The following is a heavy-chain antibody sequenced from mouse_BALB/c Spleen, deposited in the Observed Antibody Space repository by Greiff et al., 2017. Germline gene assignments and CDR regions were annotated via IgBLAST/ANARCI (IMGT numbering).Heavy chain of an antibody. CDR1: GYTFTSYW. J-gene: IGHJ2*01. Sequence: QVQLQQPGAELVRPGASVKLSCKASGYTFTSYWINWVKQRPGQGLEWIGNIYPSDSYTNYNQKFKDKATLTVDKSSSTAYMQLSSPTSEDSAVYYCTRHYYGSSYVDFDYWGQGTTLTVSS. CDR2: IYPSDSYT. D-gene: IGHD1-1*01. CDR3: TRHYYGSSYVDFDY. V-gene: IGHV1-69*02.